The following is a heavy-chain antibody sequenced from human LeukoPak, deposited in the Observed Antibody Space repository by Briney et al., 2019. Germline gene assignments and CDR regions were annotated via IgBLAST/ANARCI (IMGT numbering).Heavy chain of an antibody. CDR3: ARDHNYAFDN. J-gene: IGHJ4*02. CDR1: GFPLIEYS. CDR2: IGIDSGNT. D-gene: IGHD1-1*01. Sequence: PGGSLRLSSTASGFPLIEYSMNWVRQAPGKGLEWISYIGIDSGNTKYADSVRGRFTISTDKAKNSLYLQMNSLRVEDTAVYYCARDHNYAFDNWGQGTLVSVAS. V-gene: IGHV3-48*01.